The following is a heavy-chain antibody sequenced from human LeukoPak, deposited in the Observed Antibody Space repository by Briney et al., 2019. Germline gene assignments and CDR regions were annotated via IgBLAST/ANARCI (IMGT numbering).Heavy chain of an antibody. V-gene: IGHV3-7*01. CDR1: GFTFSTYW. Sequence: PGGSLRLSCAASGFTFSTYWMSWVRQAPGKGLEWVASIKQDGSEKYYVDSVKGRFTISRDTAKNSLYLQMNSLRAEDTAVYYCTREMWRENDYVWGSYRPDAFDIWGQGTMVTVFS. J-gene: IGHJ3*02. D-gene: IGHD3-16*02. CDR2: IKQDGSEK. CDR3: TREMWRENDYVWGSYRPDAFDI.